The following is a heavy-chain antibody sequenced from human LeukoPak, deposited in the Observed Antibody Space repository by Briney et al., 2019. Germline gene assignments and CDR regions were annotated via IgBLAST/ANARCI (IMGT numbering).Heavy chain of an antibody. D-gene: IGHD4-11*01. CDR2: INEDGSTT. Sequence: GGSLRLSCAASGFTFSSNWMHWVRQAPGKGLVWVSRINEDGSTTNYADSVKGRSTIFRDNAKNSLYLQMNSLRADDTAVFYCARDLNYLYGMDVWGQGTTVTVSS. V-gene: IGHV3-74*01. CDR1: GFTFSSNW. J-gene: IGHJ6*02. CDR3: ARDLNYLYGMDV.